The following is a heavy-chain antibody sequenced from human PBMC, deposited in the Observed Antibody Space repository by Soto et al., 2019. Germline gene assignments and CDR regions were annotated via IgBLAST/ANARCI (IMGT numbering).Heavy chain of an antibody. CDR2: IDPSDSYT. CDR3: ASSSDEYSSSSGIYYYYYGMDV. J-gene: IGHJ6*02. D-gene: IGHD6-6*01. V-gene: IGHV5-10-1*01. Sequence: GESLKISCKGSGYSFTSYWISWVRQMPGKGLEWMGRIDPSDSYTNYSPSFQGHVTISADKSISTAYLQWSSLKASDTAMYYCASSSDEYSSSSGIYYYYYGMDVWGQGTTVTVSS. CDR1: GYSFTSYW.